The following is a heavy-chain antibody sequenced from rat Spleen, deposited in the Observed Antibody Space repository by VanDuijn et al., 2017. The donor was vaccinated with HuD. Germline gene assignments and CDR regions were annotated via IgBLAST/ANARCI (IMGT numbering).Heavy chain of an antibody. V-gene: IGHV5-29*01. CDR3: TRAGYLRDWYFDF. D-gene: IGHD2-2*01. Sequence: EVQLVESGGGLVQPGRSMKLSCAASGFTFSHYDMAWVRQAPTKGLEWVATITYDGSNTLYRDSVKGRFTISRDDAKSTLYLQMDSLRSADTATYYCTRAGYLRDWYFDFWGPGTMVTVSS. J-gene: IGHJ1*01. CDR2: ITYDGSNT. CDR1: GFTFSHYD.